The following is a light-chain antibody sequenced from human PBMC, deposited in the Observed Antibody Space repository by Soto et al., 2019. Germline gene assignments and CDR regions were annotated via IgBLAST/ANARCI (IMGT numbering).Light chain of an antibody. CDR1: SSDVGGYNY. CDR3: CSYAGSYTYV. J-gene: IGLJ1*01. CDR2: DVS. V-gene: IGLV2-11*01. Sequence: QSALTQPRSASGSPGQSITISCTGTSSDVGGYNYVSWYQQHPAKAPKLIIFDVSKRPSGVPNRFSGSKSGNTASLTISGLQAEDEADYYCCSYAGSYTYVFGTGTKVTV.